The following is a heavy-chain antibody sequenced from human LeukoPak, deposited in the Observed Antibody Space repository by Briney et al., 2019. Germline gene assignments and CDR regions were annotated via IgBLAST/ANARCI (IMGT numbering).Heavy chain of an antibody. Sequence: SETLSLTCTVSGGSISSSSYYWGWIRQPPGKGLEWIGSIYYSGSTYYNPSLKSRVTISVDTSKNQFSLKRSSVTAADTAVYYCARHSIFGVVKEFEPWGQRTLVTVSS. D-gene: IGHD3-3*01. V-gene: IGHV4-39*01. CDR3: ARHSIFGVVKEFEP. J-gene: IGHJ5*02. CDR1: GGSISSSSYY. CDR2: IYYSGST.